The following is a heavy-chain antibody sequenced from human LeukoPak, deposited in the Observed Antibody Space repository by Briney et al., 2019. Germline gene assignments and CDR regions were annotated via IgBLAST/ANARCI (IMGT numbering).Heavy chain of an antibody. Sequence: GESLKISCKGSGYSFTSYRIGWVRQMPGKGLEWMGIIHPGDSDTRYSPSFQGQVTISADKSIRTAYLQWSSLKASDTAMYYCARLATVVTEFQHWGQGTLVTVSS. J-gene: IGHJ1*01. D-gene: IGHD4-23*01. CDR3: ARLATVVTEFQH. CDR1: GYSFTSYR. V-gene: IGHV5-51*01. CDR2: IHPGDSDT.